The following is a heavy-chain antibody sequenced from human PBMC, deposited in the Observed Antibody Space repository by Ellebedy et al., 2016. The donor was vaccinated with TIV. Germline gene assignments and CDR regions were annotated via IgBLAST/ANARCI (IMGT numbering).Heavy chain of an antibody. CDR3: AKAGGGEAPDDY. Sequence: PGGSLRLSCAASGFMFNTYAMHWVRQAPGKGLEWVAIISYDSGNKFYTDSVKGRFTVSRDNAKNTLYLHLNGLRVEDTAIYYCAKAGGGEAPDDYWGQGTLVTVSS. V-gene: IGHV3-30*18. J-gene: IGHJ4*02. CDR1: GFMFNTYA. CDR2: ISYDSGNK. D-gene: IGHD3-16*01.